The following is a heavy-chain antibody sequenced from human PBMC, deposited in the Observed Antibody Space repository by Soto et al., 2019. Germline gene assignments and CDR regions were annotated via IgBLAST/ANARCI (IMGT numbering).Heavy chain of an antibody. CDR2: ISTNSGNT. Sequence: ASVKVSCKASGYTFTNYGISWVRQAPGQGLEWMGWISTNSGNTKSAQRLQGRVTMTTDTSTSTAYMELRSLRSDDTAVYYCTRRSYVRGRSRDDDAFDIWGQGTMVTVSS. CDR1: GYTFTNYG. V-gene: IGHV1-18*04. CDR3: TRRSYVRGRSRDDDAFDI. D-gene: IGHD3-16*02. J-gene: IGHJ3*02.